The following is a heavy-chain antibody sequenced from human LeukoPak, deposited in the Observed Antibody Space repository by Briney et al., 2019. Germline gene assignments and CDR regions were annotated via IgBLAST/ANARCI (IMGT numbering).Heavy chain of an antibody. V-gene: IGHV4-59*01. D-gene: IGHD4-17*01. Sequence: PSETLSLTCTVSGGSISSYYWSWIRQPPGKGLEWIGYIYYSGSTNYNPSLKSRVTISVDTSKNQFSLKLSSVTAADTAVYYCARVPVTHCWYFDLWGRGTLVTVSS. CDR3: ARVPVTHCWYFDL. CDR1: GGSISSYY. CDR2: IYYSGST. J-gene: IGHJ2*01.